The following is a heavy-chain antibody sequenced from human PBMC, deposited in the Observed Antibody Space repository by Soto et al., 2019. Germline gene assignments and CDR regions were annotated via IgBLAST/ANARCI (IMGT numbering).Heavy chain of an antibody. CDR2: IHPNGGGT. J-gene: IGHJ6*02. V-gene: IGHV1-46*01. CDR1: GYSFTNYY. CDR3: AREGSAPYYYYGMDV. D-gene: IGHD6-19*01. Sequence: RASVKVSCKASGYSFTNYYMHWVRQAPGQGLEYMGVIHPNGGGTSYAQKFQGRVTMNTDTSTSTAYMELRSLRSDDTAVYYCAREGSAPYYYYGMDVWGQGTTVTV.